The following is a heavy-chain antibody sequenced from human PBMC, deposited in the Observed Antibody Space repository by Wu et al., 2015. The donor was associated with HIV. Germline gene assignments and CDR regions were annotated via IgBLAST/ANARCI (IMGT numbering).Heavy chain of an antibody. V-gene: IGHV1-18*01. Sequence: QVQLVQSGAEVKKPGATVKVSCKASGYTFTSYGISWVRQAPGQGLEWMGWISAYNGNTNYAQKLQGRVTMTTDTSTSTAYMELRSLRSDDTAVYYCARYTGYCSGTSCLANTFDIWGQGTMVTVSS. D-gene: IGHD2-2*03. CDR3: ARYTGYCSGTSCLANTFDI. CDR2: ISAYNGNT. J-gene: IGHJ3*02. CDR1: GYTFTSYG.